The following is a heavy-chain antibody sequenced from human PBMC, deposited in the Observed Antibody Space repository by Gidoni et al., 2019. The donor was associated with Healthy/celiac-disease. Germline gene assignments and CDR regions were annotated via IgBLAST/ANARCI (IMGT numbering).Heavy chain of an antibody. V-gene: IGHV3-74*01. D-gene: IGHD2-15*01. Sequence: EVQLVESGGGLVQPGGSLRLSCAASGLTFSSNWMHWVRQAPGKGLVWVSRINRDGSSTSYADSVKGRFTISRDNAKNTLYLQMNSLRAEDTAVYYCARRDCSGGSCFEYYYYGMDVWGQGTTVTVSS. CDR2: INRDGSST. J-gene: IGHJ6*02. CDR3: ARRDCSGGSCFEYYYYGMDV. CDR1: GLTFSSNW.